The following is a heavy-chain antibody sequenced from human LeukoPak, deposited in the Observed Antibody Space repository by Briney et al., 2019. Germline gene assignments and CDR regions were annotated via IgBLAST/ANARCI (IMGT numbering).Heavy chain of an antibody. J-gene: IGHJ3*02. CDR3: ARRHCSSTSCYTSGDGAFDI. Sequence: GGSLRLSCAASGFTFDDYGMSWVRQAPGKGLEWVSGINWNGGSTGYADSVKGRFTISRDNAKNSLYLQMNSLRAEDTALYHCARRHCSSTSCYTSGDGAFDIWGQGTMVTVSS. D-gene: IGHD2-2*02. CDR1: GFTFDDYG. CDR2: INWNGGST. V-gene: IGHV3-20*01.